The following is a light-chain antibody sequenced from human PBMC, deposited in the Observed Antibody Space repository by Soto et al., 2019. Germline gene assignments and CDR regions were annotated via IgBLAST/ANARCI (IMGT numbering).Light chain of an antibody. CDR3: SSYTSSSTLEV. J-gene: IGLJ1*01. CDR1: SSDVGGYNY. CDR2: DVS. V-gene: IGLV2-14*01. Sequence: QPALTQPASGSGSPGQSITISCTRTSSDVGGYNYVSWYQQHPGKAPKLMIYDVSNRPSGVSNRFSGSKSGNTASLTISGLQAEDEADYYCSSYTSSSTLEVFGTGTKVTVL.